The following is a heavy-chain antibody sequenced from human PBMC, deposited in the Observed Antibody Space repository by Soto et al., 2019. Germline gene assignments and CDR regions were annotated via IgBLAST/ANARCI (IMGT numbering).Heavy chain of an antibody. CDR3: ARRTIPLVSGYDNIFDY. CDR1: GYSFTSYW. V-gene: IGHV5-51*01. Sequence: GESLKISCKGSGYSFTSYWIGWVRQMPGKGLEWMGIIYPGDSDTRYSPSFQGQVTISADKSISTAYLKWSSLKASDTAMYYCARRTIPLVSGYDNIFDYWGQGTLVTVSS. CDR2: IYPGDSDT. J-gene: IGHJ4*02. D-gene: IGHD5-12*01.